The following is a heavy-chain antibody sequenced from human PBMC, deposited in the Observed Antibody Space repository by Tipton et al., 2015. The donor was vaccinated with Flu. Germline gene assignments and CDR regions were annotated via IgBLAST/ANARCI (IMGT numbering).Heavy chain of an antibody. CDR2: IYTTGST. J-gene: IGHJ4*02. Sequence: LRLSCTVSGGFITSGSYYWSWIRQSAGKGPEWIGRIYTTGSTNYNPSLRSRVTISGDTSKNQFSLQLNSVTAEDTAVYYCARSPSYSGSGIYPYYFDDWGQGTLVTVSS. CDR1: GGFITSGSYY. V-gene: IGHV4-61*02. D-gene: IGHD3-10*01. CDR3: ARSPSYSGSGIYPYYFDD.